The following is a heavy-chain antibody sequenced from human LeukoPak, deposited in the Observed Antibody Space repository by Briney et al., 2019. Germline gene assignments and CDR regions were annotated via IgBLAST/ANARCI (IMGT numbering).Heavy chain of an antibody. J-gene: IGHJ4*02. Sequence: GGSLRLSCTVSGFIFSDFSMSWVRQAPGKGLEWVAKMSEDGNEIFYVDSVKGRFTISRDNTKKSLYLQLNSLRAEDTAVYYCANLENVLLWFGETGADYWGQGTLVTVSS. CDR2: MSEDGNEI. V-gene: IGHV3-7*03. CDR1: GFIFSDFS. D-gene: IGHD3-10*01. CDR3: ANLENVLLWFGETGADY.